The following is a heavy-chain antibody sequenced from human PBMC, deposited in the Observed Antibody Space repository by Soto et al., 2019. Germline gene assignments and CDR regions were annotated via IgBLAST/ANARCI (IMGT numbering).Heavy chain of an antibody. J-gene: IGHJ4*02. CDR3: AREYDSSGYYFLPHTDY. CDR2: INPNSSGT. Sequence: GASVKVSCKASGYTFTGYYMHWVRQAPGQGLEWMGWINPNSSGTNYAQKFQGRVTMTRDTSISTAYMELSRLRSDDTAVYYCAREYDSSGYYFLPHTDYWGQGTLVTVSS. V-gene: IGHV1-2*02. CDR1: GYTFTGYY. D-gene: IGHD3-22*01.